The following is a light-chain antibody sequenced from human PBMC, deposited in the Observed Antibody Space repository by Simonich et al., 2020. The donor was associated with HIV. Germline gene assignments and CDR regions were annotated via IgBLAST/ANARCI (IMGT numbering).Light chain of an antibody. CDR1: QSINTY. Sequence: DIQMTQFPSSLPASVGDRVTITCRASQSINTYLNWYQEKNGKAPKLLIDGASNLQSEVPSRFSGSGSGTDFTLTISSLQPEDFATYYCQQSYSTPITFGQGTRLEI. V-gene: IGKV1-39*01. CDR3: QQSYSTPIT. J-gene: IGKJ5*01. CDR2: GAS.